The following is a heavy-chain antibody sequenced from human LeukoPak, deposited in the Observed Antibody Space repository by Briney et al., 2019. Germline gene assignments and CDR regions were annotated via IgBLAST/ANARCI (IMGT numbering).Heavy chain of an antibody. CDR2: IYHSGST. D-gene: IGHD6-13*01. CDR3: ASVPWSYRSSWYRYWYFDV. J-gene: IGHJ2*01. V-gene: IGHV4-38-2*02. CDR1: GYSISSGNY. Sequence: SETLSLTCTVSGYSISSGNYWAWIRQSPGKGLEWIGNIYHSGSTYYNPSVKSRVTISMDTSKNQFSLHLTSMTAADTAVYYCASVPWSYRSSWYRYWYFDVWGRGTLVTVSS.